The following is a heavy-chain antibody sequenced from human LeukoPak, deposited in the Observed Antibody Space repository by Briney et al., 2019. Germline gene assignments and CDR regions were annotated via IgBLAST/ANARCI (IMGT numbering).Heavy chain of an antibody. CDR3: AREVPSTGWRLSTSYFDS. CDR2: INTNTGNP. V-gene: IGHV7-4-1*02. D-gene: IGHD6-19*01. J-gene: IGHJ4*02. CDR1: GYTFTSYA. Sequence: GASVKVSCKASGYTFTSYAMNWVRQAPGQGLEWMGWINTNTGNPTYAQGFTGRFVFSLDTSVSTAYLQISSLQAEDTAVYFCAREVPSTGWRLSTSYFDSWGQGTLVTVSS.